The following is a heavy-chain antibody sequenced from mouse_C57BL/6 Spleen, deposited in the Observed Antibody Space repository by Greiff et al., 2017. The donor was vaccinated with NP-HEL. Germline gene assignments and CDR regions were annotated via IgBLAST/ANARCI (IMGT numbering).Heavy chain of an antibody. Sequence: QVQLKQPGAELVRPGSSVKLSCKASGYTFTSYWMDWVKQRPGQGLEWIGNIYPSDSETHYNQKFKDKATLTVDKSSSTAYMQLSSLTSEDSAVYYCARYGSVVDSWGEGTTLTVSS. D-gene: IGHD1-1*01. CDR2: IYPSDSET. J-gene: IGHJ2*01. CDR3: ARYGSVVDS. V-gene: IGHV1-61*01. CDR1: GYTFTSYW.